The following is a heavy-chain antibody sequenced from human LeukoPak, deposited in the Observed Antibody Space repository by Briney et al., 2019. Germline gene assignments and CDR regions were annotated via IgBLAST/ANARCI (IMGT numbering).Heavy chain of an antibody. J-gene: IGHJ4*02. D-gene: IGHD1-7*01. CDR1: GGSISSYY. CDR3: ARDPDITGTLYFDY. V-gene: IGHV4-59*01. Sequence: PSETLSLTCTVSGGSISSYYWSWIRQPPGKGLEWIGYISYSGSTNYNPSLKSRVTISVDTSKNQFSLKLSSVTAADTAVYYCARDPDITGTLYFDYWGQGTLVTVSS. CDR2: ISYSGST.